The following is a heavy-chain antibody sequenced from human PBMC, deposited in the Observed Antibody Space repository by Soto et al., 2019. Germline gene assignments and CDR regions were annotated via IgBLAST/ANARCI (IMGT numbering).Heavy chain of an antibody. CDR2: IIPIFGTA. D-gene: IGHD3-22*01. J-gene: IGHJ6*02. CDR3: ARGCYDSSGQGYYYGMDV. CDR1: GGTFSSYA. V-gene: IGHV1-69*13. Sequence: SVKVSCKASGGTFSSYAISWVRQAPGQGLEWMGGIIPIFGTANYAQKFQGRVTITADESTSTAYMELSSLRSEDTAVYYCARGCYDSSGQGYYYGMDVWGQGTTVTVSS.